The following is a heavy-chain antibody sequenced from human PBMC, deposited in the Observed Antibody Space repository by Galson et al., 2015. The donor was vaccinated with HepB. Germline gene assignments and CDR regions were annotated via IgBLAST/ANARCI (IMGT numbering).Heavy chain of an antibody. CDR3: ARVEWERGGMYYMDV. CDR1: GFTFSSYS. CDR2: ISSSSTSK. D-gene: IGHD1-26*01. J-gene: IGHJ6*03. V-gene: IGHV3-48*04. Sequence: SLRLSCAASGFTFSSYSMNWVRQAPGKGLEWVSYISSSSTSKYFADSVKGRFSISRDNAKNSLYLQVSSLRVEDTAVYYCARVEWERGGMYYMDVWGKGTTVTVSS.